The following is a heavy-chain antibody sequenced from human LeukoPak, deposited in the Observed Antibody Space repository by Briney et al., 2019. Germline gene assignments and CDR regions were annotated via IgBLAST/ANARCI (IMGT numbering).Heavy chain of an antibody. CDR3: ARENYDYVWGSYQEGYYFDY. J-gene: IGHJ4*02. V-gene: IGHV4-34*01. CDR2: INHSGST. D-gene: IGHD3-16*02. Sequence: SETLSLTCAVYGGSFSGYYWSWIRQPPGKGLVWIGEINHSGSTNYNPSLKSRVTISVDTSKNQFSLKLSSVTAADTAVYYCARENYDYVWGSYQEGYYFDYWGQGTLVTVSS. CDR1: GGSFSGYY.